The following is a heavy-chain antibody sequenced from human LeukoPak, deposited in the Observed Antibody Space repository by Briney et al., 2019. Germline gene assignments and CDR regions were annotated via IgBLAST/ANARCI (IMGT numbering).Heavy chain of an antibody. D-gene: IGHD2-2*01. J-gene: IGHJ6*03. CDR3: AKCQYQLLFTGYYYYMDV. CDR2: ISYDGSSM. CDR1: GFTFSSYG. Sequence: GRSLRLSCEASGFTFSSYGIHWVRQAPGKGLEWVAVISYDGSSMFYADSVKGRFTISRDNSKNTLYLQMNSLRAEDTAVYYCAKCQYQLLFTGYYYYMDVWGKGTTVTVSS. V-gene: IGHV3-30*18.